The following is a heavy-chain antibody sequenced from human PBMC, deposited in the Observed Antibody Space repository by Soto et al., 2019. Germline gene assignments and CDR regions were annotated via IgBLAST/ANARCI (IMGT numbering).Heavy chain of an antibody. CDR2: INHSGST. J-gene: IGHJ6*03. CDR3: ARGSIVVVPAAHPSYYYYMDV. CDR1: GGSFSGYY. V-gene: IGHV4-34*01. Sequence: SETLSLTCAVYGGSFSGYYWSWIRQPPGKGLEWIGEINHSGSTNYNPSLKSRVTISVDTSKNQFSLKLSSVTAADTAVYYCARGSIVVVPAAHPSYYYYMDVWGKGTTVTVSS. D-gene: IGHD2-2*01.